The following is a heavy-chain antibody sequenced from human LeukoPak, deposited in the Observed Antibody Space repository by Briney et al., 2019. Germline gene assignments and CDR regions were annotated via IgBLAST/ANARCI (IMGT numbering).Heavy chain of an antibody. CDR1: GYTFTGYY. J-gene: IGHJ4*02. CDR2: INPNSGGS. D-gene: IGHD5-12*01. Sequence: GASVKVSCKASGYTFTGYYMHWVRQAPGQGLEWMGWINPNSGGSNYAQKFQGRVTMTRDTSISTAYMELSRPRSDDTAVFYCARDFEATVDYWGQGTLVTVSS. V-gene: IGHV1-2*02. CDR3: ARDFEATVDY.